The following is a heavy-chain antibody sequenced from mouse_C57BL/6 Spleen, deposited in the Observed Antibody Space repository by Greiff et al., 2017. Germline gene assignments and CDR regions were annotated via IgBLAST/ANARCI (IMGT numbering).Heavy chain of an antibody. CDR3: AYSPVSGPLNAMDY. CDR1: GYAFSSYW. D-gene: IGHD1-3*01. V-gene: IGHV1-80*01. J-gene: IGHJ4*01. CDR2: IYPGDGDT. Sequence: QVQLQQSGAELVKPGASVKISCKASGYAFSSYWMNWVKQRPGKGLEWIGQIYPGDGDTNYNGKFKGKATLTADKSSSTAYMQLSSLTSEDSAVYFCAYSPVSGPLNAMDYWGQGTSVTVSS.